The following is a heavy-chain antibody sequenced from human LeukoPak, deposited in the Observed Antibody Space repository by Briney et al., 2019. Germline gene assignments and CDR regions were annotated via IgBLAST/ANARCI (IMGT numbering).Heavy chain of an antibody. CDR1: GFTFSSYA. Sequence: HPGGSLRLSCAASGFTFSSYAMSWVRQAPGKGLEWVSAISGSGGSTYYADSVKGRFTISRDNSKNTLYLQMNSLRAEDTAVYYGAKDHDGGRITFEGYFDYWGQGTLVTVSS. V-gene: IGHV3-23*01. D-gene: IGHD3-16*01. CDR3: AKDHDGGRITFEGYFDY. CDR2: ISGSGGST. J-gene: IGHJ4*02.